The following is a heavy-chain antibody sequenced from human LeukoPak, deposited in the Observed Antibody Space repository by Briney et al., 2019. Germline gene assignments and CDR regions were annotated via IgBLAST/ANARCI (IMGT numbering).Heavy chain of an antibody. D-gene: IGHD3-16*01. Sequence: GGSLRLSCATSGFGFNYYGMVWFRQSPGKGLEWVATISYDERGKHYADSVQGRFTISRDNSKSVLYLQLDYLRPEDTAVYYCSTDGTPKFEHWGQGTLVTVSS. J-gene: IGHJ1*01. CDR3: STDGTPKFEH. CDR2: ISYDERGK. V-gene: IGHV3-30*03. CDR1: GFGFNYYG.